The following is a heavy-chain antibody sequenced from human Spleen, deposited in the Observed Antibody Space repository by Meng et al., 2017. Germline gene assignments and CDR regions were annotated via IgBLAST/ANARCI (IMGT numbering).Heavy chain of an antibody. D-gene: IGHD2-2*01. Sequence: GGSLRLSCAASGFTFSSYAMSWVRQAPGKGLEWVSGVSGSGGSTFYADSVKGRFTISRDNSKNNLYLQMNSLRAEDTAVYYCAKGSVVVTAAMGHYFDYWGQGTLVTVSS. CDR2: VSGSGGST. J-gene: IGHJ4*02. CDR1: GFTFSSYA. V-gene: IGHV3-23*01. CDR3: AKGSVVVTAAMGHYFDY.